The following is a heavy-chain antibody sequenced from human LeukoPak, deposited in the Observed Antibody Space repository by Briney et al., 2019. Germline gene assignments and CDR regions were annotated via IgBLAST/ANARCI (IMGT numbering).Heavy chain of an antibody. D-gene: IGHD6-19*01. J-gene: IGHJ4*02. V-gene: IGHV4-34*01. CDR1: GGSFSGCY. CDR2: INHSGST. CDR3: ARGYSSGWSN. Sequence: PSETLSLTCAVYGGSFSGCYWSWIRQPPGKGLEWIGEINHSGSTNYNPSLKSRVTISVDTSKNQFSLKLSSVTAADTAVYYCARGYSSGWSNWGQGTLVTVSS.